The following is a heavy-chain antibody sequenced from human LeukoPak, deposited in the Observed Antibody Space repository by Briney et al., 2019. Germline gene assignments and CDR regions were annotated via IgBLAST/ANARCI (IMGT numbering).Heavy chain of an antibody. Sequence: SETLSLTCTVSGGSISNYYWSWVRQPAGKGLEWIGRISASGNTNYNPSLKSRVTISVDKSKNQFSLKLTSVTAADTAVYYCARIGNYYFDYWGQGTLVTVSS. V-gene: IGHV4-4*07. CDR2: ISASGNT. CDR3: ARIGNYYFDY. D-gene: IGHD1-1*01. CDR1: GGSISNYY. J-gene: IGHJ4*02.